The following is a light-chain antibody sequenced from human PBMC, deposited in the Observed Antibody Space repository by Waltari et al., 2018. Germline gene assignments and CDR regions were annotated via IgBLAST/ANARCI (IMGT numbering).Light chain of an antibody. Sequence: QSVLTQPPSASGTPGQRVTISCSGRRSNIGSNAVNWYQQFPGTAPKLLIYSNNQWPSGVPDRFSGSKSGTSASLAISGLQSEDEADYYCAAWDDSLNAFYVFGTGTKVTVL. CDR2: SNN. J-gene: IGLJ1*01. CDR1: RSNIGSNA. CDR3: AAWDDSLNAFYV. V-gene: IGLV1-44*01.